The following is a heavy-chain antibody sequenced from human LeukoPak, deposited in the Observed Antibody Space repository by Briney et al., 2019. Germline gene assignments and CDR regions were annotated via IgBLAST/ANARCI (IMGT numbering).Heavy chain of an antibody. D-gene: IGHD3-10*01. CDR1: GFTFRNYV. V-gene: IGHV3-30-3*01. J-gene: IGHJ4*02. CDR2: TSSDLNVK. Sequence: GGSLGLSCAASGFTFRNYVIHWVRQAPGKGLEWVAVTSSDLNVKLCADSVKGRLTISRDNSRSTLYLQMNSLRPEDTAIYYCAREGYYGSGSPPSLYFDYWGQGTLVTVSS. CDR3: AREGYYGSGSPPSLYFDY.